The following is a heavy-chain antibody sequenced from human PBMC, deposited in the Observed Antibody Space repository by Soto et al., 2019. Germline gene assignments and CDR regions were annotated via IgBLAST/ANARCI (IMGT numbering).Heavy chain of an antibody. J-gene: IGHJ4*02. D-gene: IGHD4-4*01. V-gene: IGHV3-48*01. Sequence: PGGSLRLSCAASGFTFSSYSMNWVRQAPGKGLEWVSYISSSSSTIYYADSVKGRFTISRDNAKNSLYLQMNSLRAEDTAVYYCARDRYFYSNYQPGPVDYWGQGTLVTVSS. CDR3: ARDRYFYSNYQPGPVDY. CDR1: GFTFSSYS. CDR2: ISSSSSTI.